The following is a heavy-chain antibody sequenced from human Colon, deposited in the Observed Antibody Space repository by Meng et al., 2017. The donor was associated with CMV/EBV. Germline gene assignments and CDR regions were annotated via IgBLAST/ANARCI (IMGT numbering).Heavy chain of an antibody. Sequence: GSLRLSCAVYGGSFSGYYWSWIRQPPGKGLEWIGSFYYSGNTYYNPSLESRVTISVDLSQNQFSLKLNALTAADTAVYYCARDNPILAPGWGQGTLVTVSS. V-gene: IGHV4-34*01. CDR3: ARDNPILAPG. D-gene: IGHD2-15*01. CDR1: GGSFSGYY. J-gene: IGHJ4*02. CDR2: FYYSGNT.